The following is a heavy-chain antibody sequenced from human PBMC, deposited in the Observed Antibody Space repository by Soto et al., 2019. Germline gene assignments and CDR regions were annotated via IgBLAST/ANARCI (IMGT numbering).Heavy chain of an antibody. CDR1: GGSIRSSAFY. J-gene: IGHJ4*02. CDR3: TTGLTIFGVVISSGGY. V-gene: IGHV4-39*01. Sequence: QLQLRESGPGLVRPSETLSLTCTVSGGSIRSSAFYWGWIRQPPGKGLEWIGSIYHRGTTYYNPSLTCRVSISVDTSKNQFSLKLSSVTAADTAVYYCTTGLTIFGVVISSGGYWGQRILVTGSS. D-gene: IGHD3-3*01. CDR2: IYHRGTT.